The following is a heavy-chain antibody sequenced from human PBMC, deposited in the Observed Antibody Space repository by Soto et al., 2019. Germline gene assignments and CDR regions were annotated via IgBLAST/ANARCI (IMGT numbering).Heavy chain of an antibody. CDR2: IIPIFGTA. J-gene: IGHJ6*02. Sequence: SVKVSCKASGGTFSSYAISWVRQAPGQGLEWMGGIIPIFGTANYAQKFQGRVTITADESTSTAYMELSSLRSEDTAVYYCARVSAIAAAGSYYYYYYGMDVWGQGTTVTVSS. CDR3: ARVSAIAAAGSYYYYYYGMDV. CDR1: GGTFSSYA. V-gene: IGHV1-69*13. D-gene: IGHD6-13*01.